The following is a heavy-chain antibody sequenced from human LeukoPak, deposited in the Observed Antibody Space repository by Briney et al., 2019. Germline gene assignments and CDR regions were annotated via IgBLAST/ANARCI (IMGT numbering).Heavy chain of an antibody. Sequence: GGSLRLSCAASGFTFSSYWMSWVRQAPGKGLEWVAVISYDGSNKYYADSVKGRFTISRDNSKNTLYLQMNSLRAEDTAVYYCARDRELRNWFDPWGRGTLVTVSS. J-gene: IGHJ5*02. CDR3: ARDRELRNWFDP. V-gene: IGHV3-30*03. D-gene: IGHD3-3*01. CDR2: ISYDGSNK. CDR1: GFTFSSYW.